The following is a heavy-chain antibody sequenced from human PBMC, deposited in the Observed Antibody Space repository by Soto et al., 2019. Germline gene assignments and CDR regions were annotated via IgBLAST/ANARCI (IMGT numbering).Heavy chain of an antibody. J-gene: IGHJ6*02. CDR3: AKDLATIFGMAV. D-gene: IGHD5-12*01. CDR1: GFMFSSYG. CDR2: ISYDGSNK. Sequence: PGGSLRLSCAASGFMFSSYGMHWVRQAPGKGLEWVAVISYDGSNKYHADSVRGRFTISRDNSRHTLDLQMNSLSPEDTAVYYCAKDLATIFGMAVWGQGTTVTVSS. V-gene: IGHV3-30*05.